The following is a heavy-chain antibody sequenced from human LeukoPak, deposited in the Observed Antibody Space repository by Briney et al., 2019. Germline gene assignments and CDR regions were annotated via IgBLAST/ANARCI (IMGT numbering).Heavy chain of an antibody. D-gene: IGHD2-15*01. Sequence: GGSLRLSCAASGFTFSSYAMSWVRQVPGKGLEWVSVISGSGDNTYYADSVKGRFTISRDNSKNMLYLQMNSLRAEDTAVYYCAKQLGYCSDGSCYFPYWGQGTLVTVSS. CDR2: ISGSGDNT. CDR3: AKQLGYCSDGSCYFPY. CDR1: GFTFSSYA. J-gene: IGHJ4*02. V-gene: IGHV3-23*01.